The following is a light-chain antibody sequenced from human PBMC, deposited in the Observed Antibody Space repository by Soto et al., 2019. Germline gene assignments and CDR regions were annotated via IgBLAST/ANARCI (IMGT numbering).Light chain of an antibody. CDR1: QSVSSTY. Sequence: EIVLTQSPGTLSLSPWERATLSCRASQSVSSTYLIWYQQKPGQAPRLLLYNASNRTTGIPARFSGSGSGTDFTLTISSLEPEDFAVYYCQQRGDWPRMLSFGGGTKVDIK. V-gene: IGKV3D-20*02. CDR2: NAS. J-gene: IGKJ4*01. CDR3: QQRGDWPRMLS.